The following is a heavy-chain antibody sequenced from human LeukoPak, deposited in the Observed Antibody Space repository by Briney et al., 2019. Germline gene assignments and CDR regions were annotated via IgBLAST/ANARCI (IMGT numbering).Heavy chain of an antibody. V-gene: IGHV4-59*01. Sequence: SETLSLTCTVSGGSISSYYWSWIRQPPGKGLEYVGYIYYSGSTYYNPSLRSRVTISVDTSKNQFSPKLSSVTAADTAVYYCARAGYYYGSGSYYNTPHFDYWGQGTLVTVSS. CDR3: ARAGYYYGSGSYYNTPHFDY. CDR2: IYYSGST. CDR1: GGSISSYY. D-gene: IGHD3-10*01. J-gene: IGHJ4*02.